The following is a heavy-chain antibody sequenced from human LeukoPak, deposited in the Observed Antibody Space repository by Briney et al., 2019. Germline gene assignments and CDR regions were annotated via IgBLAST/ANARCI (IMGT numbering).Heavy chain of an antibody. V-gene: IGHV1-69*01. CDR3: ARAYCSSTSCYGTLDY. Sequence: SVKVSCKASGGTFSSYAISWVRQAPGQGLEWMGGIIPIFGTANYAQKFQGRVTVTADESTSTAYMELSSLRSEDTAVYYCARAYCSSTSCYGTLDYWGQGTLVTVSS. CDR2: IIPIFGTA. J-gene: IGHJ4*02. D-gene: IGHD2-2*01. CDR1: GGTFSSYA.